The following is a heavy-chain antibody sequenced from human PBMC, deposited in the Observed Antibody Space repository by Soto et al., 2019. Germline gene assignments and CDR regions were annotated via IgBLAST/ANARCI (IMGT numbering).Heavy chain of an antibody. Sequence: PGESLKISCKGSGYSFTSYWISWVRQMPGKGLEWMGRIDPSDSYTNYSPSFQGHVTISADKSISTAYLQWSSLKASDTALFYFARPLRNSMIVVVSDAFDIWGQGTMVTVSS. CDR3: ARPLRNSMIVVVSDAFDI. D-gene: IGHD3-22*01. V-gene: IGHV5-10-1*01. J-gene: IGHJ3*02. CDR2: IDPSDSYT. CDR1: GYSFTSYW.